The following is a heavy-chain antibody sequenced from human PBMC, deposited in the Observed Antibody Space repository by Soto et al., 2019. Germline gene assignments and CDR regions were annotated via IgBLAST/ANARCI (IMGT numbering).Heavy chain of an antibody. J-gene: IGHJ4*02. V-gene: IGHV1-69*01. CDR1: GGTFSSYA. Sequence: QVQLVQSGAEVKKPGSSVKVSCKASGGTFSSYAISWVRQAXXXXXXXXXGIIPIFGTANYAQKFQGRVTITADESTSTAYMELSSLRSEDTAVYXCARDRGVSASGSYYGVDYWGQGTLVTVSS. CDR2: IIPIFGTA. D-gene: IGHD1-26*01. CDR3: ARDRGVSASGSYYGVDY.